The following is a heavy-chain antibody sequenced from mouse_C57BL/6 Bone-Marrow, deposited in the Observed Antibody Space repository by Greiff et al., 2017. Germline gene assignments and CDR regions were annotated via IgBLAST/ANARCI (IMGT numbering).Heavy chain of an antibody. D-gene: IGHD1-1*01. J-gene: IGHJ2*01. CDR2: ISSGGSYT. V-gene: IGHV5-6*01. CDR1: GFTFSSYG. CDR3: ARHPYYYGSSYDFDY. Sequence: EVKLMESGGDLVKPGGSLKLSCAASGFTFSSYGMSWVRQTPDKRLEWVATISSGGSYTYYPDSVKGRFTISRDNAKNTLYLQMSSLKSEDTAMYYCARHPYYYGSSYDFDYWGQGTTLTVSS.